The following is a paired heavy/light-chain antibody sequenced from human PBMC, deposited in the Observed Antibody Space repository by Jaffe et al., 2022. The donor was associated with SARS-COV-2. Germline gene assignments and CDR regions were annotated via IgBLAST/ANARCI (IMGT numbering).Light chain of an antibody. CDR3: QHYGGSPPSFT. J-gene: IGKJ3*01. CDR1: QSFSNSF. V-gene: IGKV3-20*01. CDR2: GAS. Sequence: EIVLTQSPDTLSLSPGERATLSCRASQSFSNSFLAWYQQKPGQAPRLLIYGASNRATGIPDRFSGSGSGTDFTLTISILEPEDFAVYYCQHYGGSPPSFTFGPGTKVDIK.
Heavy chain of an antibody. CDR2: IKRSVDGGTT. CDR1: GFTFSNVW. D-gene: IGHD3-3*01. Sequence: EVQLVESGGGLVMPGGSLRLSCVASGFTFSNVWMNWVRQGPGKGLEWVGRIKRSVDGGTTEYAAPVKGRFTISRDDSKTMVYLQMNSLKTEDTAVYYCTTDFSRTYFGSWGQGTLVTVSS. CDR3: TTDFSRTYFGS. J-gene: IGHJ4*02. V-gene: IGHV3-15*01.